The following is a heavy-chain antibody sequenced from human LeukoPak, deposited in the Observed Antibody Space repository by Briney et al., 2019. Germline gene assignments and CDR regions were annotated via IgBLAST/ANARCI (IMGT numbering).Heavy chain of an antibody. D-gene: IGHD3-22*01. CDR1: GFTFSRYW. Sequence: GGSLRLSCAASGFTFSRYWMHWLRQAPGKGLVWVSRINGDGSTKRYGDSVKGGFTISRDNAKNTLYLQMNSLRAEDTAVYYCATGNYYDSRGYYTFGHWGQGTLVTVSS. CDR3: ATGNYYDSRGYYTFGH. J-gene: IGHJ1*01. V-gene: IGHV3-74*01. CDR2: INGDGSTK.